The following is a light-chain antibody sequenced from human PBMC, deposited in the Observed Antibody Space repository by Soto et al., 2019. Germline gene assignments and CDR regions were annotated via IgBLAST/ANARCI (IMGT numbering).Light chain of an antibody. CDR3: QQYYSTTIT. CDR1: QSVLYSSNNKNY. CDR2: WAS. V-gene: IGKV4-1*01. J-gene: IGKJ5*01. Sequence: DIVMTQSPDSLAVSLGERATINGKSSQSVLYSSNNKNYFAWYQQKPGQPPKLLIYWASTRESGVPDRFSGSGSGTDFPLTISSLQAEDVAVYYCQQYYSTTITCRQGTRLEIK.